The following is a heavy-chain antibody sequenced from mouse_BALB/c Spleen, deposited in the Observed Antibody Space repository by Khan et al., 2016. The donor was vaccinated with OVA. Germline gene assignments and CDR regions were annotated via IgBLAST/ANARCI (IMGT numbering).Heavy chain of an antibody. CDR3: ARSLVDYHAMDY. CDR2: ISTGGHYT. Sequence: EVELVESGGGLVMPGGSLKLSCSASGFTFSSYAMYWVRQTPEKRLECVATISTGGHYTFYPDSVKGRFTISRDTAKNTLYLQMSSLRSEDTAMYYCARSLVDYHAMDYWGQGTSVTVSS. V-gene: IGHV5-9-3*01. J-gene: IGHJ4*01. D-gene: IGHD2-2*01. CDR1: GFTFSSYA.